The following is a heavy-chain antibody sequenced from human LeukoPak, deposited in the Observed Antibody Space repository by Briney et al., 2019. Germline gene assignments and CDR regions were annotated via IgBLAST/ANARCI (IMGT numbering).Heavy chain of an antibody. Sequence: GGSLRLSCAASGFTFSSYAMSWVRQAPGRGLEWVSAISGSGGSTYYADSVKGRFTISRDNSKNTLYLQMNSLRAEDTAVYYCARRIVVVPAAILYFDYWGRGTLVTVSS. CDR1: GFTFSSYA. CDR2: ISGSGGST. V-gene: IGHV3-23*01. J-gene: IGHJ4*02. CDR3: ARRIVVVPAAILYFDY. D-gene: IGHD2-2*01.